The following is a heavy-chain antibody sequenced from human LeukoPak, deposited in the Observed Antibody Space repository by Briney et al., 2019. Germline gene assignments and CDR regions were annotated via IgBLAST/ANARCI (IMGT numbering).Heavy chain of an antibody. Sequence: PGGSLRLSCAASGFTFSSYAMSWVRQAPGKGLEWVSAISGSGGSTYYADSVKGRFTISRDNSKNTLYLQMNSLRAEDTAVYYYAKDHSTIFGVVIGSENWFDPWGQGTLVTVSS. V-gene: IGHV3-23*01. CDR2: ISGSGGST. CDR1: GFTFSSYA. J-gene: IGHJ5*02. D-gene: IGHD3-3*01. CDR3: AKDHSTIFGVVIGSENWFDP.